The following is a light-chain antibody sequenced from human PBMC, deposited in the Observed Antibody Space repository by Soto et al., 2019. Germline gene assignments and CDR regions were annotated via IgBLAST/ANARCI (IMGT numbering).Light chain of an antibody. Sequence: SVLTQPGSVCGSPGQSITISCTGTSSDVGGSEYVSWYQQHPGKAPKAMIYEVSDRPSGVSHRFSGSKSANTATLTISGLQPEDEADYYCSSYTSGSTLYVFGTGTKVTVL. V-gene: IGLV2-14*01. J-gene: IGLJ1*01. CDR2: EVS. CDR1: SSDVGGSEY. CDR3: SSYTSGSTLYV.